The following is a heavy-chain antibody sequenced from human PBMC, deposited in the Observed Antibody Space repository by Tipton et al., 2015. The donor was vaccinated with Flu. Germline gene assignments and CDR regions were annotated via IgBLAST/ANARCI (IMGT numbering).Heavy chain of an antibody. V-gene: IGHV3-23*01. J-gene: IGHJ5*02. CDR3: AKGKWAMTAVTLADS. CDR2: ISGAGTAT. CDR1: GLAFRSFA. D-gene: IGHD4-17*01. Sequence: SLRLSCAAPGLAFRSFAMRWVRQAPGKGPEWVAIISGAGTATYYIDSVKGRFTISRDNSNNTVSLQMNNLRVEDTAKYYCAKGKWAMTAVTLADSWGQGTLVAVSS.